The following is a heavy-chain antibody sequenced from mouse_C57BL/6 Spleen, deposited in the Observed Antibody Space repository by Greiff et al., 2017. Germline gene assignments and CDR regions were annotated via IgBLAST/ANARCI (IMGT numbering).Heavy chain of an antibody. J-gene: IGHJ3*01. D-gene: IGHD1-1*01. CDR1: GYSITSGYY. CDR2: RSYDGSN. CDR3: ARDDYSVGFAY. V-gene: IGHV3-6*01. Sequence: VQLQQSGPGLVKPSQSLSLTCSVTGYSITSGYYWNWIRQFPGNKLEWMGYRSYDGSNNYNPSLKNRISITRDTSKNQFYLKLNSVTTEDTATYYCARDDYSVGFAYWGQGTLVTVSA.